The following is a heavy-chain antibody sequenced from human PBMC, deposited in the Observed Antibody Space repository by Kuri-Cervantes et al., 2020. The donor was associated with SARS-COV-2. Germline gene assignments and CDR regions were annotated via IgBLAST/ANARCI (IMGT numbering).Heavy chain of an antibody. J-gene: IGHJ4*02. D-gene: IGHD6-13*01. Sequence: SQTLSLTCAISGDSVSSNSAVWNWIRQSPSRGLEWLGRTYYRFQWYNDYAVSVKSRITINLDTSKNQFSLQLNSLTPEDTAVYFCARGLSGSSNWSILDYWGQGTPVTVSS. CDR1: GDSVSSNSAV. V-gene: IGHV6-1*01. CDR2: TYYRFQWYN. CDR3: ARGLSGSSNWSILDY.